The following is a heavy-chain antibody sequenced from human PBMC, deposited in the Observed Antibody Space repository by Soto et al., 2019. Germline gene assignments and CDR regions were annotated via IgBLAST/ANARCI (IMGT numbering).Heavy chain of an antibody. CDR2: IYPGDSDT. D-gene: IGHD6-13*01. V-gene: IGHV5-51*03. CDR1: GYSFTSYW. CDR3: ARYSSSLFYYYYGMDV. Sequence: GRSLKISCKGSGYSFTSYWIGWVRQMPGKGLGWMGIIYPGDSDTRYSPSFQGQVTISADKSISTAYLQWSSLKASDTAMYYCARYSSSLFYYYYGMDVWGQGTTVTVSS. J-gene: IGHJ6*02.